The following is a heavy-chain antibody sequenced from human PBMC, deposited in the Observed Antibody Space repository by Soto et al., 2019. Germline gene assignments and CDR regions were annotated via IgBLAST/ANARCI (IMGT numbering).Heavy chain of an antibody. V-gene: IGHV4-59*01. CDR1: GGSISSYY. CDR2: IYYSGST. D-gene: IGHD5-12*01. Sequence: SETLSLTCTVSGGSISSYYWSWIRQPPGKGLEWIGYIYYSGSTNYNPSLKSRVTISVDTSKNQFSLKLSSVTAADTAVYYCARDATISYYYGMDVWGQGTTVTVSS. J-gene: IGHJ6*02. CDR3: ARDATISYYYGMDV.